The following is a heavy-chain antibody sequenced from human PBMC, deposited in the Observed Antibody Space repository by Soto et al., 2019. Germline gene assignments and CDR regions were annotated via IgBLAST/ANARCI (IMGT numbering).Heavy chain of an antibody. CDR3: ARDRGLEVGATLGPYYFDY. Sequence: QVQLQESGPGLVKPSQTLSLTCTVSGGSISSGGYYWSWIRQHPGKGLEWIGYIYYSGSTYYNPSLKSRVTISVDTSKNQFSLKLSSVTAADTAVYYCARDRGLEVGATLGPYYFDYWGQGTLVTVSS. D-gene: IGHD1-26*01. CDR2: IYYSGST. CDR1: GGSISSGGYY. V-gene: IGHV4-31*03. J-gene: IGHJ4*02.